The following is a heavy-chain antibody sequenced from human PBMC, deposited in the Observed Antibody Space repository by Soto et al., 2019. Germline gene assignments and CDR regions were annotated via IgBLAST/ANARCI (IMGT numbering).Heavy chain of an antibody. CDR1: GVSISSGGYF. V-gene: IGHV4-30-2*01. CDR2: IYHYGST. J-gene: IGHJ5*02. CDR3: ARERPDGARLDP. Sequence: SETLSLTCAVSGVSISSGGYFWSWIRQPPGKGLEWIGYIYHYGSTYYNPSLKSRVTISVDRSKNQFSLKLSSVTAADTAVYYCARERPDGARLDPWGQGTLVTVSS. D-gene: IGHD6-6*01.